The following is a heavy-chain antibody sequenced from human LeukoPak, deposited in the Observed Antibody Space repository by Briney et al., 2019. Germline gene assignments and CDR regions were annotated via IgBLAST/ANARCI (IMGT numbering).Heavy chain of an antibody. V-gene: IGHV5-51*01. J-gene: IGHJ4*02. CDR3: ARQEIAVAGPFDY. CDR2: IYPGDSDT. Sequence: GESLRISCKGSGYSFTSYWIGWVRQMPGKGLEWMGIIYPGDSDTRYSPSFQGQVTISADKSISTAYPQWSSLKASDTAMYYCARQEIAVAGPFDYWGQGTLVTVSS. D-gene: IGHD6-19*01. CDR1: GYSFTSYW.